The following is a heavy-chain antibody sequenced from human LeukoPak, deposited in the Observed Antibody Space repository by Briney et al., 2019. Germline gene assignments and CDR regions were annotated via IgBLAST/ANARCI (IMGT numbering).Heavy chain of an antibody. Sequence: SETLSLTCTVSGGSISSYYWSWIRQPPGKGLEWIGYIYYSGSTNYNPSLKSRVTISVDTSKNQFSLKLSSVTAADTAVYHCARLGPRLDYYYYYGMDVWGQGTTVTVSS. CDR2: IYYSGST. J-gene: IGHJ6*02. V-gene: IGHV4-59*08. CDR3: ARLGPRLDYYYYYGMDV. CDR1: GGSISSYY.